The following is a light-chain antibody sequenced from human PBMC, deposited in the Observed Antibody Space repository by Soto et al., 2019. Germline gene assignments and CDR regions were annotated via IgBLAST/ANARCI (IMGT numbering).Light chain of an antibody. J-gene: IGLJ2*01. CDR3: SSYASTNPLI. V-gene: IGLV2-14*03. Sequence: QSALTQPASVSGSPGQSITISCTGTSSDIGGYRYVSWYQQHPGKAPKLMIHEVSNRPSGVSSRFSGSKSGNTASLTIFGLQAEDEADYYCSSYASTNPLIFGGGTKLTVL. CDR2: EVS. CDR1: SSDIGGYRY.